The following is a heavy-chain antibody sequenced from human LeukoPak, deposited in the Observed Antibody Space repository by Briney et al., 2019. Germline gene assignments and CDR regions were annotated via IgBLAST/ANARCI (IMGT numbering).Heavy chain of an antibody. CDR3: ARKAPKKGWFDP. J-gene: IGHJ5*02. Sequence: PSETLSLTCTVSGASINSYYWSWIRQPPGKGLEWIGYTHPSGNTNYSPSLKSRVTMSLDTSTNQFSLKLNSVTAADTAVYFCARKAPKKGWFDPWGQGTLVTVSS. V-gene: IGHV4-4*09. CDR2: THPSGNT. CDR1: GASINSYY.